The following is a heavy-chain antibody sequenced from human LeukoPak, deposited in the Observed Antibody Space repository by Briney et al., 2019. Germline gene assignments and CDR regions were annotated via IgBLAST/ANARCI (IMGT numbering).Heavy chain of an antibody. CDR3: AKDETIFGLVIPHQYMDV. V-gene: IGHV3-30*02. D-gene: IGHD3/OR15-3a*01. CDR1: GFIFSSYG. J-gene: IGHJ6*03. CDR2: IRYDGSNK. Sequence: GGSLRLTCAASGFIFSSYGMHWVCQAPGRGLQRVSFIRYDGSNKYYADSVKGRFTISRDNSKNTLYLQMNSLRAEDTAVYYCAKDETIFGLVIPHQYMDVWGKGTTVTVSS.